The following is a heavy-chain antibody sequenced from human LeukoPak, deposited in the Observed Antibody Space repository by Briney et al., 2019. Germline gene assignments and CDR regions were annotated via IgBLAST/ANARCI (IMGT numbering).Heavy chain of an antibody. CDR2: ISAYNGNT. D-gene: IGHD2/OR15-2a*01. V-gene: IGHV1-18*01. CDR3: ARDFYISYYYGMDV. CDR1: GYTFTSYG. Sequence: ASVKVSCKASGYTFTSYGISWVRQAPGQGLEWMGWISAYNGNTNYAQKLQGRVTMTTDTSTSTACMELRSLRSDDTAVYYCARDFYISYYYGMDVWGQGTTVTVSS. J-gene: IGHJ6*02.